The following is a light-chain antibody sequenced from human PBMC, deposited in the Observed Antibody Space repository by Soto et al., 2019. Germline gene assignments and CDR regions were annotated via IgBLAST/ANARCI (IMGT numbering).Light chain of an antibody. V-gene: IGLV1-44*01. CDR1: GSSIGTNT. Sequence: QSVLTQSPSASGTPGQRVTISCSGSGSSIGTNTVNWYRQLPGTAPKLLIYGDNQRPSGVPDRFSGSKSGTSASLAISGLQSEDEAEYYCAAWDGSLNNVRFGGGTKLTVL. J-gene: IGLJ2*01. CDR2: GDN. CDR3: AAWDGSLNNVR.